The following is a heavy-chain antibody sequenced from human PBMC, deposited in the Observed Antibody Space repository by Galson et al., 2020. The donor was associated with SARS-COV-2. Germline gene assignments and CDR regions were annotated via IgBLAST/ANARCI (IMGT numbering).Heavy chain of an antibody. J-gene: IGHJ4*01. Sequence: TGGSLRLSCAASGFTFSSYGMHWVRQAPGKGLEWVAVIWYDGSNKYYADSVKGRFTISRDNSKNTLYLQMNSLRAEDTAVYYCARDQRDGYNFDYWGHGTLVTFSS. V-gene: IGHV3-33*01. CDR3: ARDQRDGYNFDY. D-gene: IGHD5-12*01. CDR1: GFTFSSYG. CDR2: IWYDGSNK.